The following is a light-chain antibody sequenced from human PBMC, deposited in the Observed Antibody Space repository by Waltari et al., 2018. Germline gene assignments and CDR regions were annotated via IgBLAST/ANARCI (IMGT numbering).Light chain of an antibody. V-gene: IGLV2-23*02. CDR1: SSDIESYKL. Sequence: QSALTQPASVSGSPGQSITISCTGTSSDIESYKLVSWYQQHPGEAPKVIIYEDTKRPSGVSGRFSASKSGTTASLTISGLQAEDEADYHCCSYVDSRTFVFGGGTRLTVL. CDR3: CSYVDSRTFV. CDR2: EDT. J-gene: IGLJ2*01.